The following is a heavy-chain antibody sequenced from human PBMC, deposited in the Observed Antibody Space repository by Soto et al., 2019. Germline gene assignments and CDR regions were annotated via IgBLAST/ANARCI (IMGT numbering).Heavy chain of an antibody. Sequence: QVQLVQSGAEVKKPGASVEVSCKASGYTFTSYDSNWVRQATGQGLECMGWMNPNSGNTGYAQKFQGRVTMTRNTSISTAYMELSSLRSEDTAVYYCARHFGVGYKRRYYYMDVWGKGTTVTVSS. V-gene: IGHV1-8*01. J-gene: IGHJ6*03. CDR1: GYTFTSYD. CDR2: MNPNSGNT. CDR3: ARHFGVGYKRRYYYMDV. D-gene: IGHD3-3*01.